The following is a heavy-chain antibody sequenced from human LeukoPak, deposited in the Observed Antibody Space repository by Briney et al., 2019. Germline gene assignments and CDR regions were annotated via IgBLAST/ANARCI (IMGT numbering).Heavy chain of an antibody. CDR2: IYTRGST. V-gene: IGHV4-4*07. Sequence: SETLSLICTVSGGSINSYYWNWIRQPAGKGLEWIGHIYTRGSTKYNPSLKSRVTMSIDTSRNQFSLNLYSVTAADTAVYYCATNYTAVSAFDSWGQGTLVTVSS. CDR3: ATNYTAVSAFDS. D-gene: IGHD3-3*01. CDR1: GGSINSYY. J-gene: IGHJ4*02.